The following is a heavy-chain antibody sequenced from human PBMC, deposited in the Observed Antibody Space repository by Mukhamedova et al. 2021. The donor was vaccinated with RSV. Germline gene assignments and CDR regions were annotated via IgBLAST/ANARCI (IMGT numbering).Heavy chain of an antibody. CDR2: ISSLFIP. Sequence: SSYCGCILHPPFHGLSFLFLISSLFIPSYNPSLKSRVTISVDTSKNQFSLKLSSVTAADPAVYYCAIPRCIRTSSLMEFDYWGQG. CDR1: SSY. J-gene: IGHJ4*02. D-gene: IGHD2-2*01. V-gene: IGHV4-39*01. CDR3: AIPRCIRTSSLMEFDY.